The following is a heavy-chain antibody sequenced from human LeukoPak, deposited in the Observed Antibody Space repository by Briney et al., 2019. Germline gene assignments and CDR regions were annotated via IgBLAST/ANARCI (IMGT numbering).Heavy chain of an antibody. CDR3: ASTMMPKDAFDI. CDR1: GYSISSGYY. D-gene: IGHD3-22*01. J-gene: IGHJ3*02. CDR2: IYHSGST. V-gene: IGHV4-38-2*01. Sequence: SETLSLTCAVSGYSISSGYYWGWIRQPPVKGLEWIGSIYHSGSTYYNPSLKSRVTISVDTSKNQFSLKLSSVTAADTAVYYCASTMMPKDAFDIWGQGTMVTVSS.